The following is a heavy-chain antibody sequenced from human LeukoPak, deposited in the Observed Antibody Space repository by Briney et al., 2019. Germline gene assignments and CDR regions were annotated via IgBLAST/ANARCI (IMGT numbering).Heavy chain of an antibody. CDR3: AKTLWDSSSWYLDY. J-gene: IGHJ4*02. CDR1: GYTFSKYG. CDR2: IWLDGSEE. V-gene: IGHV3-33*06. D-gene: IGHD6-13*01. Sequence: PGRSLRLSCAASGYTFSKYGMHWVRQAPGKGLEGVAIIWLDGSEEYYADSVKGRFTISRDNSKNTLYLQMNSLRAEDTAVYYCAKTLWDSSSWYLDYWGQGTLVTVSS.